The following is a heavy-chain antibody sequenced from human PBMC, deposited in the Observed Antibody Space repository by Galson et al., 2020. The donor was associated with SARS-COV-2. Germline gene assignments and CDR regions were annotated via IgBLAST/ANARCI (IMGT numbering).Heavy chain of an antibody. CDR2: ISYDGSNK. Sequence: GESLKISCAASGFTFSSYGMHWVRQAPGKGLEWVAVISYDGSNKYYADSVKGRFTISRDNSKNTLYLQMNSLRAEDTAVYYCAKDTSMVRGLDAFDIWGQGTMVTVSS. CDR3: AKDTSMVRGLDAFDI. D-gene: IGHD3-10*01. J-gene: IGHJ3*02. V-gene: IGHV3-30*18. CDR1: GFTFSSYG.